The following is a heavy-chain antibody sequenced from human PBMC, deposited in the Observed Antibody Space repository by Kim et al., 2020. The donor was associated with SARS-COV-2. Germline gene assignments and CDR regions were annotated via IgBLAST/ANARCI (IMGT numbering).Heavy chain of an antibody. CDR1: GGTFSSYA. Sequence: SVKVSCKASGGTFSSYAISWVRQAPGQGLEWMGGIIPIFGTANYAQKFQGRVTITADESTSTAYMELSSLRSEDTAVYYCARTSSPEGYYGYYGMYVWGEVTTVTVSS. V-gene: IGHV1-69*13. D-gene: IGHD2-2*01. J-gene: IGHJ6*04. CDR2: IIPIFGTA. CDR3: ARTSSPEGYYGYYGMYV.